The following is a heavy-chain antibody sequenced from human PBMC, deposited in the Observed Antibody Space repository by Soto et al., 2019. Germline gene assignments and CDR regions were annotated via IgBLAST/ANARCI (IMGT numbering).Heavy chain of an antibody. CDR3: ARDLSGSYDALDI. V-gene: IGHV3-33*01. CDR2: IWYDGSRK. J-gene: IGHJ3*02. D-gene: IGHD1-26*01. CDR1: GFTFSTHG. Sequence: PGGSLRLSCVASGFTFSTHGMHWVRQAPGKGLEWVAVIWYDGSRKDYADSVKGRFTISRDNSKNTLHLQMNSLRAEDTAVYYCARDLSGSYDALDIWGQGTVVTVSS.